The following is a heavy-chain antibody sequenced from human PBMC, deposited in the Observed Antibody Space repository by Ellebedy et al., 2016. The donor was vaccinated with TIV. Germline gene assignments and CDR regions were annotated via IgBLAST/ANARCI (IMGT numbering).Heavy chain of an antibody. CDR3: AHVPYYDFWSGYDY. D-gene: IGHD3-3*01. V-gene: IGHV2-5*02. Sequence: SGPTLVXPPPTLTLTCTFSGFSLRTSGVGVVWTRPPPGKALEWLALIYWDDDKRYSPSLKSRLTITKDTSKNQVVLTMTNMDPVDTATYYCAHVPYYDFWSGYDYWGQGTLVTVSS. CDR1: GFSLRTSGVG. CDR2: IYWDDDK. J-gene: IGHJ4*02.